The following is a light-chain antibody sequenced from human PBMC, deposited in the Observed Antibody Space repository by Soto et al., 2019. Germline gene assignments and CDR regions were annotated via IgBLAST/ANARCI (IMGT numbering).Light chain of an antibody. V-gene: IGLV1-44*01. J-gene: IGLJ1*01. CDR1: SSNIGSSA. CDR3: AAWDDSLNGHV. CDR2: STS. Sequence: QSVLTQPPSASGAPGQRVTISCSGSSSNIGSSAVNWYQLLPGTAPKLLIYSTSQRPSGVPDRFSGSKSGTSASLAISGLQSEDEADYYCAAWDDSLNGHVFGTGTKLTVL.